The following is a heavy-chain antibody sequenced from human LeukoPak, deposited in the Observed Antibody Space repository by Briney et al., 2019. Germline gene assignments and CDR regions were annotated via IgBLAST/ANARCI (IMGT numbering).Heavy chain of an antibody. CDR2: FSYSGNT. Sequence: PSETLSLTCSVSPVSIRRHFWIWIRQSPGKGLEYIGRFSYSGNTDYNPSLKGRVSISADTSKNQFFLWLISVTAADTAIYYCARDGEGDEGWDYWGQGTLVTVSS. CDR1: PVSIRRHF. CDR3: ARDGEGDEGWDY. J-gene: IGHJ4*02. V-gene: IGHV4-59*11. D-gene: IGHD3-10*01.